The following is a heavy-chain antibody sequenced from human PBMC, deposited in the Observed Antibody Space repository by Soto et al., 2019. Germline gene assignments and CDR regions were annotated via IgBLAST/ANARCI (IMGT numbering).Heavy chain of an antibody. CDR1: GGSISSGDYY. D-gene: IGHD3-16*01. Sequence: QVQLQESGPGLVKPSQTLSLTCTVSGGSISSGDYYWSWIRQPPGKGLEWIGFIYYSGGTYYKPSLKSRVTISGDPSKNKFSLNLSSVTAADTAVYYCARASTGELWVYANWFDPWGPGTLVTVSS. CDR3: ARASTGELWVYANWFDP. CDR2: IYYSGGT. V-gene: IGHV4-30-4*01. J-gene: IGHJ5*02.